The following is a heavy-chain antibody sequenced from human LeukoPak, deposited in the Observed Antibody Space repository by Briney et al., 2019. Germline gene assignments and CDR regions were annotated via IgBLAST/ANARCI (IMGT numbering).Heavy chain of an antibody. V-gene: IGHV3-23*01. J-gene: IGHJ4*02. D-gene: IGHD1-26*01. CDR3: ARSWSYNPPLDY. CDR1: GFTFSTYA. Sequence: GGSLRLSCAASGFTFSTYAMSWVRQAPGEGLEWVSTISGSGGSTYYADSVKGRFTISRDNSKNTLYLQMNSLRTEDTAVFYCARSWSYNPPLDYWGQGTLVTVSS. CDR2: ISGSGGST.